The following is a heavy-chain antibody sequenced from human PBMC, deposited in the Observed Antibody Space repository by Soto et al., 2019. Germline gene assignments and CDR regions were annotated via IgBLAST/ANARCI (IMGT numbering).Heavy chain of an antibody. CDR3: AFRGVSLDAFDT. D-gene: IGHD1-26*01. CDR1: GYGFTSYL. V-gene: IGHV5-10-1*01. CDR2: IDPSDSYT. Sequence: GESLKISCKGSGYGFTSYLITWVRQMPGKGLEWMGRIDPSDSYTSYSPSFQGHVTISADKSITTAYLQWSSLKASDTAIYYCAFRGVSLDAFDTSGQRSMVPFSS. J-gene: IGHJ3*02.